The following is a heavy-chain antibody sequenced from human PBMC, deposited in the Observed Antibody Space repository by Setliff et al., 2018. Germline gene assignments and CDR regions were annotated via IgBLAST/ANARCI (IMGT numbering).Heavy chain of an antibody. Sequence: PSETLSLTCTVSGGSISSHYWNWIRQPPGKGPEWIGYIFYSGSTNYNPSLKSRVTISVDTSKNQFSLKLSSVTAADTAVYYCARVFYYGSGSYLYYFDSWGQGTLVTVSS. CDR3: ARVFYYGSGSYLYYFDS. D-gene: IGHD3-10*01. J-gene: IGHJ4*02. V-gene: IGHV4-59*11. CDR1: GGSISSHY. CDR2: IFYSGST.